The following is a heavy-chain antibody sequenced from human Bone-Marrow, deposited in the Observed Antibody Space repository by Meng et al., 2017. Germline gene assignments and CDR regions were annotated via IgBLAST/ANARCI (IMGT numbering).Heavy chain of an antibody. CDR3: ARGPTTMAHDFDY. Sequence: VQLQQWRAVLFTPSWTSSPTWVLSGGSFSDYNRSWIPPPPAERLEWIGEIKHSGSTNYNPSLERRATISVDTSQNNLSLKLSSVTAADSAVYYCARGPTTMAHDFDYWGQGTLVTGSS. D-gene: IGHD4-11*01. V-gene: IGHV4-34*01. J-gene: IGHJ4*02. CDR1: GGSFSDYN. CDR2: IKHSGST.